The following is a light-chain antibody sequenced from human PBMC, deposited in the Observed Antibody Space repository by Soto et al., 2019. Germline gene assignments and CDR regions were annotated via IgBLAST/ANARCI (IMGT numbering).Light chain of an antibody. J-gene: IGKJ1*01. CDR1: QSLRSGD. CDR2: GAS. Sequence: PGESATLSRRASQSLRSGDLACDQQIPGLAPGLLIYGASSRATGIPDGFSGSGSGTDFNLTVNRLEPEDFAVYYCHQYATSPRTFGPGTKVDIK. V-gene: IGKV3-20*01. CDR3: HQYATSPRT.